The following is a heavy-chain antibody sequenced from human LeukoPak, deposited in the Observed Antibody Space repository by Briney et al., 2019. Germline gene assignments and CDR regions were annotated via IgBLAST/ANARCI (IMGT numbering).Heavy chain of an antibody. D-gene: IGHD6-19*01. J-gene: IGHJ4*02. CDR2: IYYSGST. V-gene: IGHV4-39*07. CDR1: GDSISSSSSY. CDR3: ARDGYSSGWYIVDY. Sequence: SETLSLTCTVSGDSISSSSSYWGWIRQPPGEGLEWIGSIYYSGSTYYNTSLKSRVTISVDTSKNQFSLKLSSVTAADTAVYYCARDGYSSGWYIVDYWGQGTLVTVSS.